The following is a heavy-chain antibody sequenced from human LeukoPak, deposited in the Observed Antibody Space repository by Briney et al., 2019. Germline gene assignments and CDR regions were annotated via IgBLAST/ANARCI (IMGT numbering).Heavy chain of an antibody. Sequence: SETLSLTCTVSGGSISSSSYYWGWIRQPPGKWLEWIGSIYYSGGTYYNPSLKSRVTIYVDTSKNQFSLKLTSVTAADTAVYYCARQYCSTTSCYDNWFDPWGQGTLVTVSS. CDR1: GGSISSSSYY. CDR2: IYYSGGT. CDR3: ARQYCSTTSCYDNWFDP. V-gene: IGHV4-39*01. D-gene: IGHD2-2*01. J-gene: IGHJ5*02.